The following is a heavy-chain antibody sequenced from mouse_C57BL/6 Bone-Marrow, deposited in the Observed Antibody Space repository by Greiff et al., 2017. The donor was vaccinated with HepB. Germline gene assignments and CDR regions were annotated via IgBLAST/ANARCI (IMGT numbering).Heavy chain of an antibody. Sequence: EVKLVESGGDLVKPGGSLKLSCAASGFTFSSYGMSWVRQTPDKRLEWVATISSGGSYTYSPDSVKGRFTISRDNAKNTLYLQMSSLKSEDTAMYYCARQLTYWGQGTLVTVSA. D-gene: IGHD1-3*01. CDR1: GFTFSSYG. J-gene: IGHJ3*01. CDR3: ARQLTY. V-gene: IGHV5-6*01. CDR2: ISSGGSYT.